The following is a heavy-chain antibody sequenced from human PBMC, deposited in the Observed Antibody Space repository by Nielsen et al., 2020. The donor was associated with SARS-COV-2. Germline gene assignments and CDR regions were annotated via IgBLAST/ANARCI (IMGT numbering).Heavy chain of an antibody. Sequence: VRQMPGKGLEWVSYISSSSSTIYYADSVKGRFTISRDNAKNSLYLQMNSLRDEDTAVYYCARDRADCSSTSCYLYYYYYYGMDVWGQGTTVTVSS. J-gene: IGHJ6*02. CDR3: ARDRADCSSTSCYLYYYYYYGMDV. CDR2: ISSSSSTI. D-gene: IGHD2-2*01. V-gene: IGHV3-48*02.